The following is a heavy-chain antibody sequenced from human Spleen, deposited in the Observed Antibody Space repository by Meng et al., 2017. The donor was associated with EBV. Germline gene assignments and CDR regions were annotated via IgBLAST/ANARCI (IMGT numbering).Heavy chain of an antibody. CDR3: ARFDYGSYWFDP. CDR2: INHSGST. CDR1: GGSFSCYY. D-gene: IGHD3-16*01. V-gene: IGHV4-34*01. J-gene: IGHJ5*02. Sequence: QVHLQQWGAGLLKPSETLSLPCAVYGGSFSCYYWSWIRQPPGKGLEWIGEINHSGSTNYNPSLKSRVTISVDTSKNQFSLKLSSVTAADTAVYYRARFDYGSYWFDPWGQGTLVTVSS.